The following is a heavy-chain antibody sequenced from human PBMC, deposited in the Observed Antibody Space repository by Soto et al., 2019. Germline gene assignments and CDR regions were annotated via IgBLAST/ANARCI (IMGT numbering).Heavy chain of an antibody. CDR2: ISGSGGST. CDR3: GKAEHYYYYYGMDV. CDR1: GFTFSSYA. Sequence: LRLSCAASGFTFSSYAMSWVRQAPGKGLEWVSAISGSGGSTYYADSVKGRFTISRDNSKNTLYLQMNSLRAEDTAVYYCGKAEHYYYYYGMDVWAKGPRSPSP. V-gene: IGHV3-23*01. D-gene: IGHD1-1*01. J-gene: IGHJ6*02.